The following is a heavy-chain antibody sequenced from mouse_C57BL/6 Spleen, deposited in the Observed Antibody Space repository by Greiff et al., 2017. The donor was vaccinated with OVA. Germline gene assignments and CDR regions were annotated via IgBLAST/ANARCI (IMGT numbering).Heavy chain of an antibody. CDR1: GFSLSTFGMG. D-gene: IGHD1-1*01. Sequence: QVTLKESGPGILQPSQTLSLTCSFSGFSLSTFGMGVGWIRQPSGQGLEWLAHIWWDDDKYYNPALKSRLTISKDTSKNQVFLKIANVDTADTATYYCARILDYYGSPYFDYWGQGTTLTVSS. V-gene: IGHV8-8*01. CDR2: IWWDDDK. CDR3: ARILDYYGSPYFDY. J-gene: IGHJ2*01.